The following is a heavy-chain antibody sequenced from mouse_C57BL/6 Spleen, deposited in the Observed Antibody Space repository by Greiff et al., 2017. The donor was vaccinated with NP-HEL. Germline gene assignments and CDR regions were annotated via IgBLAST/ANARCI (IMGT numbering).Heavy chain of an antibody. J-gene: IGHJ2*01. D-gene: IGHD1-1*01. CDR1: GYAFSSSW. CDR3: ARKAVVATGYFDY. CDR2: IYPGDGDT. V-gene: IGHV1-82*01. Sequence: QVQLQQSGPELVKPGASVKISCKASGYAFSSSWMNWVKQRPGKGLEWIGRIYPGDGDTNYNGKFKGKATLTADKSSSTAYMQLSSLTSEDSAVYFCARKAVVATGYFDYWGQGTTLTVSS.